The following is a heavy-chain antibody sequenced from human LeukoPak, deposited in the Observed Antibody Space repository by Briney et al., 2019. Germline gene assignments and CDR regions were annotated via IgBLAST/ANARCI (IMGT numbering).Heavy chain of an antibody. D-gene: IGHD3-16*02. CDR3: ARGIATNYYYYYMDV. CDR2: IIPIFGTA. J-gene: IGHJ6*03. CDR1: GGTFSSYA. V-gene: IGHV1-69*05. Sequence: ASVKVSCKASGGTFSSYAISWVRQAPGQGVEWMGGIIPIFGTANYAQKFQGRVTITTDESTSTAYMELSSLRSEDTAVYYCARGIATNYYYYYMDVWGKGTTVTVSS.